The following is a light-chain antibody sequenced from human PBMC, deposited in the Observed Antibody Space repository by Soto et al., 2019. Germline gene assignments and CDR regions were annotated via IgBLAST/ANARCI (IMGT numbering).Light chain of an antibody. V-gene: IGLV2-14*01. J-gene: IGLJ2*01. CDR2: KVY. CDR3: TSYGSSDTLL. CDR1: SSDIGGYNY. Sequence: SALAQPASVSGSPGQSITISCTGTSSDIGGYNYVSWYQQHPGKAPKLMIYKVYDRPSGVSNRFSGSKSGNTASLTISGLQAEDEADYYCTSYGSSDTLLFGGGTKVTVL.